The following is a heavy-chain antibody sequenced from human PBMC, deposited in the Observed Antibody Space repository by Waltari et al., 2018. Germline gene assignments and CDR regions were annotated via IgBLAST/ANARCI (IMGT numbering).Heavy chain of an antibody. CDR3: ASLPAFDVLLWFGEPDGMDV. CDR1: GYTFTSYA. J-gene: IGHJ6*02. V-gene: IGHV1-3*01. CDR2: INAGNGNT. Sequence: QVQLVQSGAEVKKPGASVKVSCKASGYTFTSYAMHWVRQAPGQRLEWMGWINAGNGNTKYSQKCQGRVTITRDTSASTAYMELSSLRSEDTAVYYCASLPAFDVLLWFGEPDGMDVWGQGTTVTVSS. D-gene: IGHD3-10*01.